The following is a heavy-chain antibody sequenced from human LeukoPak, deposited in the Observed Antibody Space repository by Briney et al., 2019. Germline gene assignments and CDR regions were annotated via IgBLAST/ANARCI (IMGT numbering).Heavy chain of an antibody. CDR3: AKDVGNWGGYFDY. D-gene: IGHD7-27*01. Sequence: GGSLRLSCAASGFTLSTYAMTWVRQAPGKGLEWVSAISGQSSSIYYADPVKGRFTVSRDNSKNTLYLQMNSLRAEDTAIYFCAKDVGNWGGYFDYWGQGTLVTVSS. CDR2: ISGQSSSI. CDR1: GFTLSTYA. J-gene: IGHJ4*02. V-gene: IGHV3-23*01.